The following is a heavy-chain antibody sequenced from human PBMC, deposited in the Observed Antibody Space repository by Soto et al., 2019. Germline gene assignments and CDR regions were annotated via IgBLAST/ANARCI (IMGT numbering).Heavy chain of an antibody. CDR3: PSPHRVLRFSGGEGFGHVSMDV. CDR2: ISSSSSTI. D-gene: IGHD3-3*01. Sequence: EVHLVESGGGLVQPGGSLRLSCAASGFTFSSYSMSWVRQAPGKGLEWVLYISSSSSTIYYADSVKCRFTISRDNAKNSLYLQRNSGRGEDTAVYYCPSPHRVLRFSGGEGFGHVSMDVLGQGTTVTVSS. J-gene: IGHJ6*02. V-gene: IGHV3-48*01. CDR1: GFTFSSYS.